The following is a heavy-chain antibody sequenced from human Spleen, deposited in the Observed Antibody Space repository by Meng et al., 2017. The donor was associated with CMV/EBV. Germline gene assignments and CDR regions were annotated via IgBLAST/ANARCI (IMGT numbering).Heavy chain of an antibody. CDR2: ISYDGSNK. CDR1: GFTFSSYA. V-gene: IGHV3-30-3*01. J-gene: IGHJ4*02. D-gene: IGHD3/OR15-3a*01. Sequence: GESLKISCAVSGFTFSSYAMHWVRQAPGKGLEWVAVISYDGSNKYYADSVKGRFTISRDNSKNTLYLQMNSLRTEDTAVFYCARGGIHDFWTGYGSALDYWGQGTLVTVSS. CDR3: ARGGIHDFWTGYGSALDY.